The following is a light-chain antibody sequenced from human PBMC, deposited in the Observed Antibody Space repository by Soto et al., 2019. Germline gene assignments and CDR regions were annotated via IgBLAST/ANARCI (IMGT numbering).Light chain of an antibody. J-gene: IGLJ3*02. V-gene: IGLV1-51*01. CDR2: DND. Sequence: QSVLTQPPSVSAAPGRKVTVSCSGSRSNIGNNYVSWYQHLPGTAPKLLIYDNDKRPSGIPDRFSASKSGTSATLGITGLQTGDEADYYCEAWDSSTSAGVFGGGTKVNVL. CDR3: EAWDSSTSAGV. CDR1: RSNIGNNY.